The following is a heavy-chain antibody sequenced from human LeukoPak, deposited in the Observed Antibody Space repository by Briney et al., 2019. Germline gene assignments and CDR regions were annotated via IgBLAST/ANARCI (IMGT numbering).Heavy chain of an antibody. Sequence: GGSLRLSCTVSGFTVSSNSMSWVRQAPGKGLEWVSSISSSSSYIYYADSVKGRFTISRDNAKNSLYLQMNSLRAEDTAVYYCARDSYDYVWGSYRYQYYFDYWGQGTLVTVSS. CDR1: GFTVSSNS. D-gene: IGHD3-16*02. CDR2: ISSSSSYI. J-gene: IGHJ4*02. CDR3: ARDSYDYVWGSYRYQYYFDY. V-gene: IGHV3-21*01.